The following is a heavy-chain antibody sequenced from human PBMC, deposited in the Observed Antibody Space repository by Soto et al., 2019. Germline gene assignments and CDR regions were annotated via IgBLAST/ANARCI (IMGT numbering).Heavy chain of an antibody. CDR3: ARVGTHRDLRYFDWFNRAWFDP. D-gene: IGHD3-9*01. Sequence: QLQLQESGPGLVKPSETLSLTCTVSGGSISSSSYYWGWIRQPPGKGLEWIGSIYYSGSTYYNPSLKSRVTISVDTSKNQFSLKLSSVTAADTAVYYCARVGTHRDLRYFDWFNRAWFDPWGQGTLVTVSS. V-gene: IGHV4-39*01. J-gene: IGHJ5*02. CDR1: GGSISSSSYY. CDR2: IYYSGST.